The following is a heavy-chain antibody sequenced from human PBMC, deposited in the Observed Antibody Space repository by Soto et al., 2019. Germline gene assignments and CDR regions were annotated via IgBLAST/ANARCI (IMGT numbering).Heavy chain of an antibody. Sequence: SETLSLTCAVSSVSISSSNWWSWVRQPPGKGLEWIGEIYHSGSTNYNPSLKSRVTISVDKSKNQFSLKLSSVTAADTAVYYCARSIAAAGSFDYWGQGTLVTVSS. V-gene: IGHV4-4*02. CDR3: ARSIAAAGSFDY. CDR1: SVSISSSNW. J-gene: IGHJ4*02. CDR2: IYHSGST. D-gene: IGHD6-13*01.